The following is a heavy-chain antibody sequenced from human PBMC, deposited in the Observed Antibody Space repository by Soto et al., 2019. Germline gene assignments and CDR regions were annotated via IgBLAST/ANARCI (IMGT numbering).Heavy chain of an antibody. Sequence: PGESRKIYGNGSGYSFTRYWIGWVRQMPGKGLEWMGIIYPGDSDTRYSPSFQGQVTISADKSISTAYLQWSSLKASDTAMYYCARLPDYGDYGGWFDPWGQGTLVTVSP. CDR3: ARLPDYGDYGGWFDP. D-gene: IGHD4-17*01. CDR2: IYPGDSDT. CDR1: GYSFTRYW. V-gene: IGHV5-51*01. J-gene: IGHJ5*02.